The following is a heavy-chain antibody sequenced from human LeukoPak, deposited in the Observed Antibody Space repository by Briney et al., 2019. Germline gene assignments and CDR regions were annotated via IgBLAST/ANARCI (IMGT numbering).Heavy chain of an antibody. CDR3: AKDGPGVPSEILTGYYGPYSSSGMAV. J-gene: IGHJ6*02. Sequence: PGGSLRLSCAASRFTFSSYAMSWVRQAPGKGLEWVSTISGSGGSTYYADSVKGRFTISRDNSKNTLYLQMNSLRAEDTAVYYWAKDGPGVPSEILTGYYGPYSSSGMAVWGQGPRSPSP. D-gene: IGHD3-9*01. CDR1: RFTFSSYA. V-gene: IGHV3-23*01. CDR2: ISGSGGST.